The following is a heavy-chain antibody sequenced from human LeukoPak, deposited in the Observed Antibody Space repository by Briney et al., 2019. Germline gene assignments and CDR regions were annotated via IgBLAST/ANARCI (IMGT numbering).Heavy chain of an antibody. CDR1: SGSISPYY. CDR2: INHSGST. CDR3: ARTSRCSGGSCYSGLKY. D-gene: IGHD2-15*01. V-gene: IGHV4-34*01. Sequence: SETLSLTCTVSSGSISPYYWSWIRQPPGKGLEWIGEINHSGSTNYNPSLKSRVTISVDTSKNQFSLKLSSVTAADTAVYYCARTSRCSGGSCYSGLKYWGQGTLVTVSS. J-gene: IGHJ4*02.